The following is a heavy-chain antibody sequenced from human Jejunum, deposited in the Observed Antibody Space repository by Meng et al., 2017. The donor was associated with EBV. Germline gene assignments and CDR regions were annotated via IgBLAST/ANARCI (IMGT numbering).Heavy chain of an antibody. J-gene: IGHJ4*02. CDR1: GFTFNSYG. D-gene: IGHD1-26*01. CDR2: ISDNGVRT. CDR3: AKEEMRVGATRAFDY. V-gene: IGHV3-23*04. Sequence: GEVVESGGGFVQPGGSLRLSCAASGFTFNSYGMAWVRQAPGKGLEWVSVISDNGVRTAYADSVKGRFTISRDNSKNTLYLQMNSLRAGDTAVYYCAKEEMRVGATRAFDYWGQGALVTVFS.